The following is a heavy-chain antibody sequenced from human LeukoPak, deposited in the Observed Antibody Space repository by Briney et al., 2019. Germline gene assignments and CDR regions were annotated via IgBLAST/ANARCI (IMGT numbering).Heavy chain of an antibody. J-gene: IGHJ3*02. V-gene: IGHV1-18*01. CDR1: CYTFTSYG. Sequence: ASGNVSCKASCYTFTSYGISWVRQADAQGLEWMGLISSYNGNTNNAQKLQGGDTMSTDTSTSTAYMELRNLRSDDTAVYYCARDSYDAFDIWGQGTMVTVSS. CDR3: ARDSYDAFDI. CDR2: ISSYNGNT.